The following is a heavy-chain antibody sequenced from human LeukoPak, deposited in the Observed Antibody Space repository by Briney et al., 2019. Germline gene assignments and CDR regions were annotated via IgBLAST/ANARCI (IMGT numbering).Heavy chain of an antibody. CDR1: GYTFTDYY. CDR2: ISPSSGGT. CDR3: ARGGAQEYRSGWLVGNLDY. V-gene: IGHV1-2*02. J-gene: IGHJ4*02. D-gene: IGHD6-19*01. Sequence: GASVKVSCKTSGYTFTDYYMHWVRQVPGQGLEWMGWISPSSGGTNYAQKFQGRVTMTRDTSISTAYMDLSRLTSDDTAVYYCARGGAQEYRSGWLVGNLDYWGQGTLVTVSS.